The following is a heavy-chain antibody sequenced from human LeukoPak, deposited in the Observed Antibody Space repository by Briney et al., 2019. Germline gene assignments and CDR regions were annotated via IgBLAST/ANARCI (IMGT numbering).Heavy chain of an antibody. D-gene: IGHD5-18*01. CDR2: INPSGDTT. CDR1: GYTFINYY. Sequence: RASVKVSCKTSGYTFINYYMHWVGQAPGQGLEWMGIINPSGDTTNYAQKFQGRVTITADESTSTAYMELSSLRSEDTAVYYCARGYSYGNFDYWGQGTLVTVSS. J-gene: IGHJ4*02. V-gene: IGHV1-46*01. CDR3: ARGYSYGNFDY.